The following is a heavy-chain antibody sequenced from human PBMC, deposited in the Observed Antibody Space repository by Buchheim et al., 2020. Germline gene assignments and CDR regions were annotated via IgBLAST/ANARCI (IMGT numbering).Heavy chain of an antibody. D-gene: IGHD2/OR15-2a*01. V-gene: IGHV4-30-4*01. CDR2: IYYSGTT. J-gene: IGHJ4*02. CDR1: GGSISSSDYY. CDR3: ARGGVIRPFHNFDY. Sequence: QVQLQESGPGLVKPSQTLSLTCTVSGGSISSSDYYWNWIRQPPGKCLEWIGYIYYSGTTYYNPSLKSRVTLLVDTSKNQFSLKLSSVTAADTAVYYCARGGVIRPFHNFDYWGQGTL.